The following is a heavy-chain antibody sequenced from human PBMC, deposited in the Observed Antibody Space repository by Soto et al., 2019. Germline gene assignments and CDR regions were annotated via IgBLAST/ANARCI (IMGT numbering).Heavy chain of an antibody. Sequence: GALRLSCAASGFTFSSYWMSWVRQAPGKGLEWVANIKQDGSEKYYVDSVKGRFTISRDNAKNSLYLQMNSLRAEDTAVYYCARDLPRGVIPIDAFDIWGQGTMVTVSS. J-gene: IGHJ3*02. CDR3: ARDLPRGVIPIDAFDI. V-gene: IGHV3-7*01. CDR2: IKQDGSEK. D-gene: IGHD3-10*01. CDR1: GFTFSSYW.